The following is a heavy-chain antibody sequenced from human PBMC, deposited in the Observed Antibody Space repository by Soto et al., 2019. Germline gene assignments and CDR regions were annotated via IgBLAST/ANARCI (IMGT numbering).Heavy chain of an antibody. CDR1: GFTFSSYA. CDR2: ISSNGGST. Sequence: GSLRLSCAASGFTFSSYAMHWVRQAPGKGLEYVSAISSNGGSTYYANSVKGRFTISRDNSKNTLYLQMGSLRAEDMAVYYCARGYIVVVPAAMGYMDVWGKGTTVTVSS. V-gene: IGHV3-64*01. D-gene: IGHD2-2*01. J-gene: IGHJ6*03. CDR3: ARGYIVVVPAAMGYMDV.